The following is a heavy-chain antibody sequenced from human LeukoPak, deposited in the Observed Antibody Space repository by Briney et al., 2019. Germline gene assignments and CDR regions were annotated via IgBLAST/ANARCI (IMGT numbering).Heavy chain of an antibody. CDR2: MNPNSGNT. CDR1: GYTFTSYD. D-gene: IGHD3-10*01. Sequence: ASVTVSCKASGYTFTSYDINWVRQAPGQGLEWMGWMNPNSGNTGYAQKFQGRVTMTRNTSISTAYMELSSLRSEDTAVYYCARGVRAVRRSRYYYYMDVWGKGTTVTVSS. CDR3: ARGVRAVRRSRYYYYMDV. V-gene: IGHV1-8*01. J-gene: IGHJ6*03.